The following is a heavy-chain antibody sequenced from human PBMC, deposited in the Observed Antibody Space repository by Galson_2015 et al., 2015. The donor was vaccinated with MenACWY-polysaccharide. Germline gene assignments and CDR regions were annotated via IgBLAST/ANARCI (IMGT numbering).Heavy chain of an antibody. CDR2: IYHSGST. CDR3: ARVEKYSGSYYILH. D-gene: IGHD1-26*01. Sequence: ETLSLTCAVSGYSISSGYYWGWIRQPPGKGLEWIGSIYHSGSTYCNPSLKSRVTISVDTSKNQFSLNLSSVTAADTAVYYCARVEKYSGSYYILHWGQGTLVTVSS. CDR1: GYSISSGYY. J-gene: IGHJ4*02. V-gene: IGHV4-38-2*01.